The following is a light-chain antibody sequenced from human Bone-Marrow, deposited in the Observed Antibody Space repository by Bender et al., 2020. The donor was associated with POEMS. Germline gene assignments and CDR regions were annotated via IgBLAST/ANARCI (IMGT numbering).Light chain of an antibody. CDR2: EDS. J-gene: IGLJ2*01. Sequence: SYELTQPPAVSVSPGQTARITCSGDALPREYVSWYQHKPGQAPVLVIFEDSERPSGIPERFSGSLSGTTVPLTISPVKAEDEADYYCQSTDSDASVIFGGGTKLTVL. CDR3: QSTDSDASVI. CDR1: ALPREY. V-gene: IGLV3-25*03.